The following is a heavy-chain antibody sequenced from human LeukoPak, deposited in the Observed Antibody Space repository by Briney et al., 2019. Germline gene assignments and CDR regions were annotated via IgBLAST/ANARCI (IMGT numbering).Heavy chain of an antibody. J-gene: IGHJ5*02. CDR1: GGTFSSYA. D-gene: IGHD5-12*01. Sequence: SVKVSCKASGGTFSSYAISWVRQAPGQGLEWMGGIIPTFGTANCAQKFQGRVTITTDESTSTAYMELSSLRSEDTAVYYCARGGRVANNWFDPWGQGTLVTVSS. CDR2: IIPTFGTA. V-gene: IGHV1-69*05. CDR3: ARGGRVANNWFDP.